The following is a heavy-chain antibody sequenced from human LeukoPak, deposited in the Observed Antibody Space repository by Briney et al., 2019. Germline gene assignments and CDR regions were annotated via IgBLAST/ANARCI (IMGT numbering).Heavy chain of an antibody. V-gene: IGHV3-7*01. CDR1: GFTFSSYA. CDR2: IKQDGSEK. CDR3: ARHLYYYYYMDV. J-gene: IGHJ6*03. Sequence: GGSLRLSCAASGFTFSSYAMSWVRQAPGKGLEWVANIKQDGSEKYYVDSVKGRFTISRDNAKNSLYLQMNSLRAEDTAVYYCARHLYYYYYMDVWGKGTTVTVSS.